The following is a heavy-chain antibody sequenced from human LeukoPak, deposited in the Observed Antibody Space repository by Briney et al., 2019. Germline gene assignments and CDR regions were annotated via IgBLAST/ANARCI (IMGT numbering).Heavy chain of an antibody. CDR2: IIPIFGTA. CDR3: ARSSGFMYYDFWRFDY. D-gene: IGHD3-3*01. J-gene: IGHJ4*02. V-gene: IGHV1-69*13. Sequence: GASVKVSCKASGGTFSSYAISWVRQAPGQGLEWMGGIIPIFGTANYAQKFQGRVTITADESTSTAYMELSSLRSEDTAVYYCARSSGFMYYDFWRFDYWDQGTLVTVSS. CDR1: GGTFSSYA.